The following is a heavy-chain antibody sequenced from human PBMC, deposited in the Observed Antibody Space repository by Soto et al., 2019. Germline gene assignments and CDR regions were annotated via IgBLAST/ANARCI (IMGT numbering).Heavy chain of an antibody. D-gene: IGHD6-13*01. J-gene: IGHJ4*02. CDR2: VYNSGST. CDR1: CGSISSNY. V-gene: IGHV4-59*01. Sequence: LXRTCTVSCGSISSNYWIWVRQPPGKGLEWIGYVYNSGSTNYNPSLKSRVTISEDTSKSQFSLKVNSMTAADTAVYYCARYRREAVAGYTLDNWGQGILVTVSS. CDR3: ARYRREAVAGYTLDN.